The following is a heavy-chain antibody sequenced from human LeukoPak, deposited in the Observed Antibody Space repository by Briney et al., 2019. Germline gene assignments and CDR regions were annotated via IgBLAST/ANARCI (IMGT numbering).Heavy chain of an antibody. CDR2: IHYSGST. CDR1: GGSISSYY. D-gene: IGHD5-24*01. J-gene: IGHJ6*02. CDR3: ARDRFIDGYNLAYYYGMDV. Sequence: SETLSLTCTVSGGSISSYYWSWIRQPPGKGLEWIGYIHYSGSTNYNPSLKSRVTISVDTSKNQFSLKLSSVTAADTAVYYCARDRFIDGYNLAYYYGMDVWGQGTTVTVSS. V-gene: IGHV4-59*01.